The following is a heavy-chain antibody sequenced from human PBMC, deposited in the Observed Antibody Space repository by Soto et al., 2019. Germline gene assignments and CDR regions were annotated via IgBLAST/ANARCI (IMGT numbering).Heavy chain of an antibody. V-gene: IGHV4-30-2*01. CDR3: ARGNYYDSRGSNWFDP. CDR1: GCSIRSGGYS. J-gene: IGHJ5*02. D-gene: IGHD3-22*01. CDR2: IYHSGST. Sequence: PSETLSLTCTVSGCSIRSGGYSWSWIRQPPGKGLEWIGYIYHSGSTYYNPSLKSRVTISVDRSKNQFSLKLSSVTAADTAVYYCARGNYYDSRGSNWFDPWGQGTLVTVS.